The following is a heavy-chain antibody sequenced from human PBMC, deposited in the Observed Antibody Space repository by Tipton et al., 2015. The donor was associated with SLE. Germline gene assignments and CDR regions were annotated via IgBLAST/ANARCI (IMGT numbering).Heavy chain of an antibody. CDR3: AGAWQGYCSGGTCYVLDY. CDR2: ISYSETT. Sequence: TLSLTCTVSGGSIRSHLLTWIRQPPGKGLEWIWYISYSETTNYNPSLKSRVTISVDTSKNQFSLNLRSVTAADTAVYYCAGAWQGYCSGGTCYVLDYWDQGTLVTVSS. J-gene: IGHJ4*02. V-gene: IGHV4-59*11. CDR1: GGSIRSHL. D-gene: IGHD2-15*01.